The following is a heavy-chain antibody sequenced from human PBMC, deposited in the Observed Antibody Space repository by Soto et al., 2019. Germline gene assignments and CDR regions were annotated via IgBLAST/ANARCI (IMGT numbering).Heavy chain of an antibody. J-gene: IGHJ6*02. V-gene: IGHV3-21*01. Sequence: EVQLVESGGGLVKPGGSLRLSCAASGFTFSSYSMNWVRQAPGQGLEWVSSISSSSSYIYYADSVKGRLTISRDNAKNSLYLQMNSLRAEDTAVYYCARSDCSGGSCYSYYYYGMDVWGQGTTVTVSS. CDR2: ISSSSSYI. D-gene: IGHD2-15*01. CDR3: ARSDCSGGSCYSYYYYGMDV. CDR1: GFTFSSYS.